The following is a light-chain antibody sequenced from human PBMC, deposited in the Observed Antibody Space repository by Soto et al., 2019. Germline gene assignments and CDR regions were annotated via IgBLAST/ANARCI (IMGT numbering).Light chain of an antibody. CDR1: SSDVGGYNY. J-gene: IGLJ1*01. Sequence: QSVLTQPASVSGSPGQSITISCTGTSSDVGGYNYVSWYQQHPGKAPKLMIYDVSNRPSGVSNRFSGSKSGNTASLTISGLQAEDEADYYCSSYTNSTCYVFGTGTKLTVL. CDR2: DVS. V-gene: IGLV2-14*01. CDR3: SSYTNSTCYV.